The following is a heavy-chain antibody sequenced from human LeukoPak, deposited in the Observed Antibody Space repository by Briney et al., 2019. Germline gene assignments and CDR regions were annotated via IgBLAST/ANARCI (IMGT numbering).Heavy chain of an antibody. CDR1: GGSINSYY. CDR3: ARDTQMGYSSSSVH. V-gene: IGHV4-59*12. J-gene: IGHJ4*02. D-gene: IGHD6-13*01. CDR2: IYYSGST. Sequence: SETLSLTCTVSGGSINSYYWSWIRQPPGKGLEWIGYIYYSGSTNYNPSLKSRVTMSVDTSKNQFSLKLSSVTAADTAVYYCARDTQMGYSSSSVHWDQGTLVTVSS.